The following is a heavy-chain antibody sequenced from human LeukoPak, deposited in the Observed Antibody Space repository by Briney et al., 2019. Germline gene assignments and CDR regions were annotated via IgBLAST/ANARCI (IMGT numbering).Heavy chain of an antibody. V-gene: IGHV3-7*02. Sequence: PGGPLRLSCAASGFTFSTYWMTWVRQAPGKGLEWVANMNQDGSEKYYVDSVKGRFTISRDNARNSLYLQMHSLRGEDTAVYFCRCGSWRSSFDNWGQGTLVTVSS. CDR3: RCGSWRSSFDN. J-gene: IGHJ4*02. D-gene: IGHD3-10*01. CDR2: MNQDGSEK. CDR1: GFTFSTYW.